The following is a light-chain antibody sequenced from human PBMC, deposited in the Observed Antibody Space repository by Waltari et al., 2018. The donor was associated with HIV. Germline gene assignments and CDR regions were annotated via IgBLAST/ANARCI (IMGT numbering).Light chain of an antibody. CDR1: QSLLTSDEYTF. J-gene: IGKJ2*02. Sequence: VLTLSPLVLPLTRGEPASISCRSSQSLLTSDEYTFLNWYLQKPGQSPRLLIFLNSNRASGVPDRFSGSRSGTDFTLRIARVEAEDVGIYYCMQTLQAPWTFGQGTKVE. V-gene: IGKV2-28*01. CDR3: MQTLQAPWT. CDR2: LNS.